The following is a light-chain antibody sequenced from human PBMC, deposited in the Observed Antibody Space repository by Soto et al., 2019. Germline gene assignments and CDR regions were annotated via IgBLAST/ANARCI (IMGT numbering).Light chain of an antibody. J-gene: IGKJ1*01. CDR1: QSISIW. CDR2: KPS. CDR3: QHWNDYSWT. V-gene: IGKV1-5*03. Sequence: DIHMTQSPSTLSASVGDRVTITCRASQSISIWLAWYQQTPGKAPNLLIYKPSSLETGVPSRFSGSGSGTEFTLTISSLQPDDFATYYCQHWNDYSWTFGQGTKVEVK.